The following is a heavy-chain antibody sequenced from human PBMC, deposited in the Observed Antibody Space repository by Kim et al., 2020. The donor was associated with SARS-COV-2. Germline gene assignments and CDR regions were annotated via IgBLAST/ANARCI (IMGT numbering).Heavy chain of an antibody. CDR2: IYYSGST. CDR1: GGSISSSSYY. V-gene: IGHV4-39*01. J-gene: IGHJ6*02. D-gene: IGHD2-2*01. CDR3: ARQEVPAAIDPLSDRHYYYYYGMDV. Sequence: SETLSLTCTVSGGSISSSSYYWGWIRQPPGKGLEWIGSIYYSGSTYYNPSLKSRVTISVHTSKNQFSLKLSSVTAADTAVYYCARQEVPAAIDPLSDRHYYYYYGMDVWGQGTTVTVSS.